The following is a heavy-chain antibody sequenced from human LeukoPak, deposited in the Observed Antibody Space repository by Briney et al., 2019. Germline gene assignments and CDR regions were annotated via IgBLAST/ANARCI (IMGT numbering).Heavy chain of an antibody. D-gene: IGHD3-10*01. V-gene: IGHV4-39*01. Sequence: SETLSLTCTVSGGSISSSGYYWAWIRQPPGKGLEWIGSIVYSGSTYYNPSLKSRVTLSVDMSKNQFSRKVSSVTAADTAVYYCARGDGAADAFDIWGQGTMVTVSS. CDR3: ARGDGAADAFDI. J-gene: IGHJ3*02. CDR1: GGSISSSGYY. CDR2: IVYSGST.